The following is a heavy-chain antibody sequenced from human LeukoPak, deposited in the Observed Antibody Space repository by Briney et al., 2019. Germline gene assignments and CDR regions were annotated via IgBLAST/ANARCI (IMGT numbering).Heavy chain of an antibody. Sequence: SVKVSFKGSGGTFINYAISWVRQAPGQGGEGMGGIIPIFGTANYAQKFQGRVTITADESPSTAYMELSSLRSEDTAVYYCARGRDTAIEFDYWGQGTLVTVSS. CDR3: ARGRDTAIEFDY. J-gene: IGHJ4*02. CDR1: GGTFINYA. V-gene: IGHV1-69*13. CDR2: IIPIFGTA. D-gene: IGHD5-18*01.